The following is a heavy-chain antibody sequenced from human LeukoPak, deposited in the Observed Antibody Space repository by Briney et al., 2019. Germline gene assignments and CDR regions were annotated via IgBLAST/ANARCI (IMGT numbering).Heavy chain of an antibody. V-gene: IGHV1-2*02. J-gene: IGHJ4*02. CDR1: GYTLTGYY. D-gene: IGHD6-19*01. Sequence: ASVKVSCKASGYTLTGYYMHWVRQAPGQGLEWMGWINPNSGGTNYAQKFQGRVTMTRDTSISTAYMELSRPRSDDTAVYYCARGWSRYSSGWEYYFDYWGQGTLVTVSS. CDR3: ARGWSRYSSGWEYYFDY. CDR2: INPNSGGT.